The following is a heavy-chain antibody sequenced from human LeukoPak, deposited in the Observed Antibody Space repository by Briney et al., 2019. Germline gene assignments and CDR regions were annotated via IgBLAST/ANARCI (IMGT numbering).Heavy chain of an antibody. CDR3: ARDKDDRNWFDP. CDR2: INPNSGGT. Sequence: GASVKVSCKASGYTFTGYYMHWVRQAPGQGLEWMGWINPNSGGTNYAQKFQGRVTMTRDTSISTAYMELSSLRSEDTAVYYCARDKDDRNWFDPWGQGNLVTVSS. V-gene: IGHV1-2*02. D-gene: IGHD2-15*01. J-gene: IGHJ5*02. CDR1: GYTFTGYY.